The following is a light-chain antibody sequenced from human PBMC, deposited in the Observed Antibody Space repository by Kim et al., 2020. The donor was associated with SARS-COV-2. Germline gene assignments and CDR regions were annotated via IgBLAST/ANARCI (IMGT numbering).Light chain of an antibody. J-gene: IGLJ2*01. CDR3: QVWDSTTTV. Sequence: SYELTQPPSVSVSPGQTASITCSGDRLGNKYVCWYQQKPGQSPVVVLYQDERRPSGIPELFSGSNSGNTATLTISGTQALDEADYYCQVWDSTTTVFGGG. V-gene: IGLV3-1*01. CDR1: RLGNKY. CDR2: QDE.